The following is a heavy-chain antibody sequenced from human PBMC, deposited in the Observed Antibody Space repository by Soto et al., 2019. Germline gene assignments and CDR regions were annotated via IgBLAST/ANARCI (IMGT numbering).Heavy chain of an antibody. D-gene: IGHD6-19*01. CDR1: GGSIGSGDYY. CDR2: IYYSGNT. CDR3: AKDLGSSGWLD. J-gene: IGHJ4*02. V-gene: IGHV4-30-4*02. Sequence: SETLSLTCTVSGGSIGSGDYYWSWIRQPPGQGLEWIGNIYYSGNTSYNPSLNSRGVMSIDTSKNQVSLKVDSVTAADTAVYYCAKDLGSSGWLDWGQGTRVTVSS.